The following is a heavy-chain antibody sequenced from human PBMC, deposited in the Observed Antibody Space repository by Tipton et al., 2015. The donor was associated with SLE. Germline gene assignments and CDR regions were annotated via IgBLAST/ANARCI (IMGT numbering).Heavy chain of an antibody. Sequence: TLSLTCTVPGYSISSGNYWGWIRQPPGKGLEWIGHIAHSGNTYYKPSLKSRVIISEDTSKDQFSLSLRSVTAADTAVYYCATLPIVEMARAYWGQGTLVTVSS. CDR1: GYSISSGNY. D-gene: IGHD5-24*01. CDR3: ATLPIVEMARAY. CDR2: IAHSGNT. J-gene: IGHJ1*01. V-gene: IGHV4-38-2*02.